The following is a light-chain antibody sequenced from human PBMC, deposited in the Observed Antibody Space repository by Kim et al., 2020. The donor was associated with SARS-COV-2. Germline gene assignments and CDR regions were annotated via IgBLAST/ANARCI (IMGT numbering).Light chain of an antibody. Sequence: DIQMTQSPSSLSASVGDTINMTCRASQNIRTYLNWYLQTPGKAPSLLVYAASNLQSGVPSRFSGRGSATDFTLTISSFQPEDFATYHCQQTYISPRLTFGGGTKVDIK. V-gene: IGKV1-39*01. J-gene: IGKJ4*01. CDR2: AAS. CDR3: QQTYISPRLT. CDR1: QNIRTY.